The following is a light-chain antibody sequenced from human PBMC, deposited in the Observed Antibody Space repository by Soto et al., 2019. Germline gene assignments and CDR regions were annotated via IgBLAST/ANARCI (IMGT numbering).Light chain of an antibody. J-gene: IGKJ1*01. Sequence: EIVLTQSPGTLSLSPGERATLSCRASQSVSSSYLAWYQQKPGQAPRLLIYGASSRATGIPDRFSGSGSWTYFTLTISRLEPEDFAVYYWQQYGSSRTFGQGTKVEIK. V-gene: IGKV3-20*01. CDR1: QSVSSSY. CDR2: GAS. CDR3: QQYGSSRT.